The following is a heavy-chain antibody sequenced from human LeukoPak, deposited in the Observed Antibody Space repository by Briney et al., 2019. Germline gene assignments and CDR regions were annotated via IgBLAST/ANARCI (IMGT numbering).Heavy chain of an antibody. V-gene: IGHV3-23*01. CDR2: LSGSDGST. D-gene: IGHD3-22*01. CDR3: ARELHSSGYPYFDY. Sequence: PGGSLRLSCAASGFTFSSYAMSWVRQAPGKGLEWVSGLSGSDGSTYYADSVKGRFTLSRDNSKNTLDLQMNSLRAEDTAVYYCARELHSSGYPYFDYWGQGTLVTVSS. J-gene: IGHJ4*02. CDR1: GFTFSSYA.